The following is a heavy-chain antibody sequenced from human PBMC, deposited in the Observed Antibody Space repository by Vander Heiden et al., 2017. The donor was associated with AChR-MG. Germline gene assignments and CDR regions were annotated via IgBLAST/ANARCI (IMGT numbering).Heavy chain of an antibody. CDR1: GFTFDDYA. CDR3: AKASYYYYMDV. Sequence: EVQLVESGGGLVQPGRSLRLSCAAPGFTFDDYAMHWVRQAPGKGLEWVSGISWNSGSIGYADSVKGRFTISRDNAKNSLYLQMNSLRAEDTALYYCAKASYYYYMDVWGKGTTVTVSS. CDR2: ISWNSGSI. J-gene: IGHJ6*03. V-gene: IGHV3-9*01.